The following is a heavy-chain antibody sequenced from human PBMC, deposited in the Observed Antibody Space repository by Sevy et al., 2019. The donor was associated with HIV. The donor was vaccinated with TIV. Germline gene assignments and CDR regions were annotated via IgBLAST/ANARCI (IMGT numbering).Heavy chain of an antibody. CDR2: INSDGSST. J-gene: IGHJ4*02. CDR1: GFTFSSYW. D-gene: IGHD6-13*01. Sequence: GGSLRLSCAASGFTFSSYWMHWVRQAPGKGLVWVSRINSDGSSTSYADSVKGRFTISRDKAKNTLYLQMNSLRAEDTAVYYCARLVYFSSWPPGGDYWGQGTLVTVSS. V-gene: IGHV3-74*01. CDR3: ARLVYFSSWPPGGDY.